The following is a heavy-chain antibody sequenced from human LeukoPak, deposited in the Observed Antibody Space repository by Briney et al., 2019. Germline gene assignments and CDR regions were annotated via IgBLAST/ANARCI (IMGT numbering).Heavy chain of an antibody. J-gene: IGHJ4*02. V-gene: IGHV1-46*01. CDR1: WGRFTSDY. Sequence: GASAKVSFKAAWGRFTSDYMCWGRAAPGEGGGGGGRNNPSGGTTSYAQKCQRRVTMPRDTSTSTVYMELSSLRSEDTAVYYCARVVTGYSGYDFRGSGGNYFDYWGQGTLVTVSS. D-gene: IGHD5-12*01. CDR2: NNPSGGTT. CDR3: ARVVTGYSGYDFRGSGGNYFDY.